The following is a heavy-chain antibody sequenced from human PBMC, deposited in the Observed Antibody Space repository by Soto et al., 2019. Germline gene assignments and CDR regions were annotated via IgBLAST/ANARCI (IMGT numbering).Heavy chain of an antibody. D-gene: IGHD3-10*01. CDR2: MSPSSGNT. Sequence: QVQLVQSGAEVKKPGASVKVSCKASGYTFTTYEINWVRQVPGQGLAWMGWMSPSSGNTGYVDQFRGRVTMTSNTSMTTAYMELSSLRSEDTAVYYCARVGGQLFGDHGMDVWGQGTTVSVSS. V-gene: IGHV1-8*01. J-gene: IGHJ6*02. CDR1: GYTFTTYE. CDR3: ARVGGQLFGDHGMDV.